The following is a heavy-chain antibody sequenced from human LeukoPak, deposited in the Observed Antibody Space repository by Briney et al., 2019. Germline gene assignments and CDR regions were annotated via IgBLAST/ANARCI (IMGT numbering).Heavy chain of an antibody. CDR2: ISGSGGSP. D-gene: IGHD2/OR15-2a*01. J-gene: IGHJ4*02. CDR3: AKGPLLWD. Sequence: GGSLRLSCAASGFTFSSSAVSWVCQAPGKGLEWVSSISGSGGSPYYADSVKGRFTISRDNSKNTLYLQMNSLRAEDTAVYYCAKGPLLWDWGQGTLVTVSS. CDR1: GFTFSSSA. V-gene: IGHV3-23*01.